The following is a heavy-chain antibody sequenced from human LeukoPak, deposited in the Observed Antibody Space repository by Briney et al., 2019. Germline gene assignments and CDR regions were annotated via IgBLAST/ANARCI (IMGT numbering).Heavy chain of an antibody. J-gene: IGHJ4*02. CDR2: IHSSADNT. CDR1: GFTFSSYG. Sequence: GGSLRLSCAASGFTFSSYGMHWVRQAPGKGLEWVSSIHSSADNTYYADSVKGRFTISRDNSKNTVHLQMDSLRVDDTAIYFCVKGNWGDCWGQGTQVTVSS. D-gene: IGHD7-27*01. CDR3: VKGNWGDC. V-gene: IGHV3-23*01.